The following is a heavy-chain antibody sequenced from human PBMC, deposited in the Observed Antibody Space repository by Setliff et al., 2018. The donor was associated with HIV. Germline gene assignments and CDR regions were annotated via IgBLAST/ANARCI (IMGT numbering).Heavy chain of an antibody. CDR3: ARGYYDSRGYYYPFDY. Sequence: GSLRLSCAASGFTFSSYWMSWVRQAPGKGLEWVANIKQDGSAKYYVDSVKGRFTISRDNAKNSLYLQMNSLRAEDTAVYYCARGYYDSRGYYYPFDYWGQGTLVTVSS. D-gene: IGHD3-22*01. J-gene: IGHJ4*02. CDR2: IKQDGSAK. V-gene: IGHV3-7*01. CDR1: GFTFSSYW.